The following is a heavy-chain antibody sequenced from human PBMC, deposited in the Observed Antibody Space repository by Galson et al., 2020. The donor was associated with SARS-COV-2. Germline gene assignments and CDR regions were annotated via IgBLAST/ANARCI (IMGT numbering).Heavy chain of an antibody. J-gene: IGHJ4*02. V-gene: IGHV3-30*04. Sequence: GGSLRLSCAASGFTFSSYAMHWVRQAPGKGLEWVAVISYDGSNKYYADSVKGRFTISRDNSKNTLYLQMNSLRAEDTAVYYCARDERGAAAGVHLVDYWGQVTLVTVSS. CDR2: ISYDGSNK. CDR3: ARDERGAAAGVHLVDY. D-gene: IGHD6-13*01. CDR1: GFTFSSYA.